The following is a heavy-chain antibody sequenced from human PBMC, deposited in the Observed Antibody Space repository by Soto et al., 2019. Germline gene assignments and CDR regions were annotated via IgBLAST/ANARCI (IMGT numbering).Heavy chain of an antibody. CDR3: ASWLKGPDIGNYYYGMDV. CDR1: GGAFSDYA. D-gene: IGHD2-15*01. CDR2: IMPIFRAP. Sequence: QVQLVQSGAEVKKPGSSVKVSCKASGGAFSDYAFSWVRQAPGQGLEWLGGIMPIFRAPDYAQKFQGRVTITADEFTRTAYMEVNSLRSEDTVVYYCASWLKGPDIGNYYYGMDVWGQGTTVTVS. V-gene: IGHV1-69*12. J-gene: IGHJ6*02.